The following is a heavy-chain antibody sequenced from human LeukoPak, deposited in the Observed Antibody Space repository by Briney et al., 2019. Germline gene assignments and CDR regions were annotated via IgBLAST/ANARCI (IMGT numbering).Heavy chain of an antibody. CDR1: GYTFTGYY. CDR3: ARDYQAGGDY. D-gene: IGHD3-16*01. V-gene: IGHV1-2*02. J-gene: IGHJ4*02. CDR2: INPNSGDT. Sequence: ASVKVSCKAPGYTFTGYYIHWVRQAPGQGLEWMGWINPNSGDTNYAQKFQGRVTMTRDTSINTVYMELSRLRSDDTAVFYCARDYQAGGDYWGQGTLVTVSS.